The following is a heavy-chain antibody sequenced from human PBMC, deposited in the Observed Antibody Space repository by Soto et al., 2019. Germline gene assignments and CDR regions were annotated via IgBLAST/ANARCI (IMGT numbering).Heavy chain of an antibody. V-gene: IGHV4-34*01. J-gene: IGHJ3*02. D-gene: IGHD3-10*01. Sequence: SETLSLTCTVYCGSFSGYYWNWIRQPPGKGLEWIGEINHSGSTNYNPSLKSRVTISVDTSKNQFSLKLSSVTAADTAVYYCARRVRGVNDAFDIWGQGTMVTVSS. CDR2: INHSGST. CDR1: CGSFSGYY. CDR3: ARRVRGVNDAFDI.